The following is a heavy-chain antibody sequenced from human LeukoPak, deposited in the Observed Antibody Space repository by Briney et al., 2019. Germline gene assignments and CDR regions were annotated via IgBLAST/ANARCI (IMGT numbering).Heavy chain of an antibody. V-gene: IGHV4-59*01. J-gene: IGHJ6*04. CDR3: ARVTYSSSWPIYYYYGMDV. CDR1: GGSSSSYY. CDR2: SYYSGST. D-gene: IGHD6-13*01. Sequence: SETLSFTCAASGGSSSSYYWSWIQQPPGKRLEWIGNSYYSGSTNYNPSLKSRVTISVDTSKNQFSLKLSSVTAADTAVYYCARVTYSSSWPIYYYYGMDVWGKGTTVTVSS.